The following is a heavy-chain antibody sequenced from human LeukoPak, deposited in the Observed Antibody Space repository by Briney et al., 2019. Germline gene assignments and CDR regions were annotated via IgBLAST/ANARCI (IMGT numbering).Heavy chain of an antibody. V-gene: IGHV3-23*01. D-gene: IGHD4/OR15-4a*01. Sequence: PRGSLRLSCAASVFGFSRDAVTRVPRAPAKGVEWGALNTESGHSTYYTKTVKGRFTISRDNSQNTLFLQMNSLGVEDTALYFCARGFACAEDRCYGLAYWGEGILVIVSS. CDR2: NTESGHST. J-gene: IGHJ4*02. CDR1: VFGFSRDA. CDR3: ARGFACAEDRCYGLAY.